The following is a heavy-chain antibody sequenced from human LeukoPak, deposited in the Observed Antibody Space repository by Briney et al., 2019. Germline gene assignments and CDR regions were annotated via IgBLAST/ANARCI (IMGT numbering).Heavy chain of an antibody. CDR1: GFTFSSYG. V-gene: IGHV3-30*02. Sequence: GGSLRLSCAASGFTFSSYGMHWVRQAPGKGLEWVAFIRYDGSNKYYADSVKGRFTISRDNSKNTPYLQMNSLRAEDTAVYYCAKRDCSGGSCYGGNWFDPWGQGTLVTVSS. D-gene: IGHD2-15*01. CDR2: IRYDGSNK. CDR3: AKRDCSGGSCYGGNWFDP. J-gene: IGHJ5*02.